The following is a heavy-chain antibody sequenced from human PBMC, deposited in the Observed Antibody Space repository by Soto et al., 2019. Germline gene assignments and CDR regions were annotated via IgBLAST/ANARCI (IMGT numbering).Heavy chain of an antibody. CDR1: GFTFSSYA. J-gene: IGHJ4*02. V-gene: IGHV3-23*01. CDR3: AKDRPTQGIAVAGFDY. Sequence: EVQLLESGGGLVQPGGSLRLSCAASGFTFSSYAMSWVRQAPGKGLEWVSAISGSGGSTYYADSVKGRFTISRDNSKNTLYLQMNSLRDEDTAVYYCAKDRPTQGIAVAGFDYWGQGTLVTVSS. CDR2: ISGSGGST. D-gene: IGHD6-19*01.